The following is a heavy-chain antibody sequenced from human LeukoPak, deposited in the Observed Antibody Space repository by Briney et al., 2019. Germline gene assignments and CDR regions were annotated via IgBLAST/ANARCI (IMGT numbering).Heavy chain of an antibody. Sequence: GGSLRLSCAASGFTVSSSFMSWVRQAPGKGLEWVSVIYSGGSTYYADSVKGRFTISRDDSKNTLYLQMNSLRADDTAVYYCVRDGVDYSFEYWGQGTLVTVSS. CDR3: VRDGVDYSFEY. CDR1: GFTVSSSF. CDR2: IYSGGST. J-gene: IGHJ4*02. D-gene: IGHD4-11*01. V-gene: IGHV3-53*01.